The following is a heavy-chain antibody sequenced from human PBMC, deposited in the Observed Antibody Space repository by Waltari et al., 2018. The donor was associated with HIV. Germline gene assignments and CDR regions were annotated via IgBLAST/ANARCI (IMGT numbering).Heavy chain of an antibody. CDR3: ARGPAWACSGGSCYYGY. CDR2: SSSYKGNT. V-gene: IGHV1-18*01. Sequence: QVQLVQSGAEVKKPGASVKVSCKASGYTFTSYGISWVRQAPGQGLEWMGWSSSYKGNTNYAHKLQGRVTMTTDTSTSTAYMELRSLRSDDTAVYYCARGPAWACSGGSCYYGYWGQGTLVTVSS. CDR1: GYTFTSYG. D-gene: IGHD2-15*01. J-gene: IGHJ4*02.